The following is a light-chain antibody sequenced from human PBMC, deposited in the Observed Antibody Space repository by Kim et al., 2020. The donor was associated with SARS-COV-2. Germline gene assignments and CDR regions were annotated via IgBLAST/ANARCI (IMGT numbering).Light chain of an antibody. V-gene: IGLV1-40*01. CDR1: SSNIGAGYE. CDR3: QSYDSSLSVV. J-gene: IGLJ3*02. CDR2: ANN. Sequence: QSALTQPPSVSGAPGQTVTISCTGSSSNIGAGYEVHWYQQLPGTAPKLLMYANNNRPSGVPDRFSGSKSGTSASLAITGLQAEDEADYYCQSYDSSLSVVFGGGTKVTVL.